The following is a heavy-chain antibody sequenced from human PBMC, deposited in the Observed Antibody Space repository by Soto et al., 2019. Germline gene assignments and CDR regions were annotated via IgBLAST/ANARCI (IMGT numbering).Heavy chain of an antibody. V-gene: IGHV4-34*01. CDR2: INHSGST. CDR3: ARAAPRYCSGGSCYSGRDY. J-gene: IGHJ4*01. Sequence: QVQLQQWGAGLLKPSETLSLTCAVYGGSFSGYYWSWIRQPPGKGLEWIGEINHSGSTNYNPSLMSRAPIAAYPPTNQFSRKLSSVTAADTAVYYCARAAPRYCSGGSCYSGRDYWGHGTLATVSS. CDR1: GGSFSGYY. D-gene: IGHD2-15*01.